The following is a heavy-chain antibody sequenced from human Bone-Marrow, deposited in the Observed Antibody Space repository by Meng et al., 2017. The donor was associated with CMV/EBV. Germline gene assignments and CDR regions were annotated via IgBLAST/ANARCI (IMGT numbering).Heavy chain of an antibody. V-gene: IGHV3-7*01. CDR1: GFTFSSYW. CDR3: ARVQGIAAAGRAFDI. J-gene: IGHJ3*02. CDR2: IKQDGSEK. Sequence: GESLKISCAASGFTFSSYWMSWVRQAPGKGLEWVANIKQDGSEKYYVDSVKGRFTISRDNAKNSLYLQMNSLRAEDTAVYYCARVQGIAAAGRAFDIWGQGTMVTVSS. D-gene: IGHD6-13*01.